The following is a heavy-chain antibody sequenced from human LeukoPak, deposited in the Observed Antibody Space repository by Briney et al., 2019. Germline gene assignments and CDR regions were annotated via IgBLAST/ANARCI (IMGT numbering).Heavy chain of an antibody. CDR1: GFTVSSNY. V-gene: IGHV3-53*01. CDR3: ARLICGGGDCGGVGAFDI. J-gene: IGHJ3*02. D-gene: IGHD2-21*02. Sequence: GGSLRLSYAASGFTVSSNYMSWVRQAPGKGLEWVSVIYSGGSTYYADSVKGRFTISRDNSKNTLYLQMNSLRAEDTAVYYCARLICGGGDCGGVGAFDIWGQGTMVTVSS. CDR2: IYSGGST.